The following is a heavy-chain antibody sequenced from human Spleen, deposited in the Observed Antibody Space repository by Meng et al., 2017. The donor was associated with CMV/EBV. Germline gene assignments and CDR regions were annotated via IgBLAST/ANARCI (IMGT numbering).Heavy chain of an antibody. CDR3: ARDGLAVAGTSSRLRSYYYGMDV. CDR1: GYTFTGYY. V-gene: IGHV1-2*02. CDR2: INPNSGGT. D-gene: IGHD6-19*01. Sequence: ASVKVSCKASGYTFTGYYMNWVRQAPGQGLEWMGWINPNSGGTNYAQKFQGRVTMTRDTSISTAYMELSRLRSDDTAVYYCARDGLAVAGTSSRLRSYYYGMDVWGQGTTVTVSS. J-gene: IGHJ6*02.